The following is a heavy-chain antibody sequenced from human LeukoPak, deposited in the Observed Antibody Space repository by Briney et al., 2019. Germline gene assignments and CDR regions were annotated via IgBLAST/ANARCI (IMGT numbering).Heavy chain of an antibody. J-gene: IGHJ6*03. CDR3: ARVKYYYDSSGYYHIASGYYYYYYMDV. V-gene: IGHV4-4*07. Sequence: SETLSLTCTVSGGSISSYYWSWIRQPAGKGLEWIGRIYTSGSTNYNPSLKSRVTMSVDTSQNQFSLELSSVTAADTAVYYCARVKYYYDSSGYYHIASGYYYYYYMDVWGKGTTVTVSS. D-gene: IGHD3-22*01. CDR2: IYTSGST. CDR1: GGSISSYY.